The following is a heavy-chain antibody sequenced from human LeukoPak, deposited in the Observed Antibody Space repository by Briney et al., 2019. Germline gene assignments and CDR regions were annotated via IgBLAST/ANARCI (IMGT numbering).Heavy chain of an antibody. D-gene: IGHD1-1*01. CDR2: IRRDGGEI. V-gene: IGHV3-7*01. CDR1: GFSFSTSW. J-gene: IGHJ4*02. CDR3: VRDGDDWNDFDH. Sequence: GGALRLSCAASGFSFSTSWMTWVRQAPGKGREGVANIRRDGGEIYYMDSVKGRFAISRDNAKNSLYLQMNSLRVEDTAVYYCVRDGDDWNDFDHWGQGTLVTVSS.